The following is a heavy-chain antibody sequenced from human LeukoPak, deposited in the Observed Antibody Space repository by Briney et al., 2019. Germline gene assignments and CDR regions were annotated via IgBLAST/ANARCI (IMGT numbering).Heavy chain of an antibody. CDR1: GCSISSYY. CDR2: MFYTGST. CDR3: AKGASIHGGIVDY. Sequence: PSETLSLTCTVSGCSISSYYLNWIRQSPGKGLEGIGYMFYTGSTDYNPSLKSRVTMSVDTSKNQLSLKLSSVTAADTAVYYCAKGASIHGGIVDYWGQGTLVTVSS. D-gene: IGHD4-23*01. V-gene: IGHV4-59*01. J-gene: IGHJ4*02.